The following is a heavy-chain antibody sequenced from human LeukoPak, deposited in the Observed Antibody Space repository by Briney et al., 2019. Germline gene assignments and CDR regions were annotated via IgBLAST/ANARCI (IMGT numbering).Heavy chain of an antibody. Sequence: ASVKVSCKASGCTFTSYDINWVRQATGQGLEWMGWMNPNSGNTGYAQKFQGRVTMTRNTSISTAYMELSSLRSEDTAVHYCATSYGDYFAFDIWGQGTMVTVSS. CDR2: MNPNSGNT. V-gene: IGHV1-8*01. CDR3: ATSYGDYFAFDI. D-gene: IGHD4-17*01. J-gene: IGHJ3*02. CDR1: GCTFTSYD.